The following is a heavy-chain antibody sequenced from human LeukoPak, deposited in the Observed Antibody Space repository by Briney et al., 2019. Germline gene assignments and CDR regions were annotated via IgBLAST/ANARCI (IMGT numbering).Heavy chain of an antibody. CDR3: ARDRSSDYYGSGSYCFDY. CDR2: INPNSGGT. Sequence: EASVKVSFTASGGTFSIYAISWVRQAPGQGLEWMGWINPNSGGTNYAQKFQGWVTMTRDTSISTAYMELSRLRSDDTAVYYCARDRSSDYYGSGSYCFDYWGQGTLVTVSS. D-gene: IGHD3-10*01. V-gene: IGHV1-2*04. CDR1: GGTFSIYA. J-gene: IGHJ4*02.